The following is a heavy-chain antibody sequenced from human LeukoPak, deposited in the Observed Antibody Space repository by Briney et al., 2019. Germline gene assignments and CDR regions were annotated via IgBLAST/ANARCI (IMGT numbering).Heavy chain of an antibody. J-gene: IGHJ6*02. V-gene: IGHV3-33*01. D-gene: IGHD2-2*01. CDR3: ARDLRAAAYYYGMDA. Sequence: AGGSLRLSCAASGFTFSSYGMHWVRQAPGKGLEWVAVIWYDGSNKYYADSVKGRFTISRDNSKNTLYLQMNSLRAEDTAVYYCARDLRAAAYYYGMDAWGQGTTVTVSS. CDR1: GFTFSSYG. CDR2: IWYDGSNK.